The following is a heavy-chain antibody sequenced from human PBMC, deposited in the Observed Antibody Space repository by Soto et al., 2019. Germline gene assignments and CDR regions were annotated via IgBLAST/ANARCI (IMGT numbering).Heavy chain of an antibody. CDR3: AKGLYSSSSYGMDV. Sequence: PGGSLRLSCAASGFTFSSYGMHWVRQAPGKGLEWVAVISYDGSNKYYADSVKGRFTISRDNSKNTLYLRMNSLRAEDTAVYYCAKGLYSSSSYGMDVWGQGTTVTVSS. CDR1: GFTFSSYG. CDR2: ISYDGSNK. J-gene: IGHJ6*02. V-gene: IGHV3-30*18. D-gene: IGHD6-6*01.